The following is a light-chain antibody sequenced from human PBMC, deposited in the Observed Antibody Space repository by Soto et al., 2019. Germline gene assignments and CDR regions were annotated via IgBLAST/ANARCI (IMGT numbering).Light chain of an antibody. CDR1: QSLLHSDGYNY. J-gene: IGKJ1*01. CDR2: LGS. Sequence: DIVMTQSPLSLPVTPGEPASISCRSSQSLLHSDGYNYLDWYLQKPGQSPQLLIHLGSNRASGVPDRFSGSGSGTDFTLKISRVEAEDVGSYYCMQALQARTFDQGTKVEIK. CDR3: MQALQART. V-gene: IGKV2-28*01.